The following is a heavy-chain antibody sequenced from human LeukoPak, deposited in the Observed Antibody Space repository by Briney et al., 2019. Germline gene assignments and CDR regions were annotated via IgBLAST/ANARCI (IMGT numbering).Heavy chain of an antibody. D-gene: IGHD6-19*01. V-gene: IGHV4-39*07. CDR2: IYYSGST. J-gene: IGHJ3*02. CDR1: GGSISSSSYY. CDR3: ARESAVAVGNAFDI. Sequence: SETLSLTCTVSGGSISSSSYYWGWIRQPPGKGLEWIGSIYYSGSTYYNPSLKSRVTISVDTSKNQFSLKLSSVTAADTAVYYCARESAVAVGNAFDIWGQGTMVTVSS.